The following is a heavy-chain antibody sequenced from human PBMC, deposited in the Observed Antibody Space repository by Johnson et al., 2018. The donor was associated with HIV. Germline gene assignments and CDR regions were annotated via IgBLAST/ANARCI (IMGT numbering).Heavy chain of an antibody. D-gene: IGHD5-24*01. V-gene: IGHV3-30*02. J-gene: IGHJ3*02. CDR2: IRYDGSNK. CDR3: AKAPGWLLDAFDI. Sequence: QVQLVESGGGLVQPGGSLRLSCAASGFTFSSYGMHWVRQAPGKGLEWVAFIRYDGSNKYYADSVKGRFTISRDNSKNTLYLQMNSLRGEEPAIYYCAKAPGWLLDAFDIWGQGTMVTVSS. CDR1: GFTFSSYG.